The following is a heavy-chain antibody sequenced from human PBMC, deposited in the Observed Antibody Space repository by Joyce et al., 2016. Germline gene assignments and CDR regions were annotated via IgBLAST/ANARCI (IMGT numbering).Heavy chain of an antibody. Sequence: EVQLVESGGGLVQPGGSLSFSWVASGLTFSDYCMNWVRQAPGKGLEWGSYINSGSSSIYYADSGKGRFTISRDNAKNSLYLQMNSLGAEDTAVYYCAVRAGTYSFDCWGQGTLVTVSS. CDR1: GLTFSDYC. CDR2: INSGSSSI. D-gene: IGHD1-1*01. CDR3: AVRAGTYSFDC. V-gene: IGHV3-48*04. J-gene: IGHJ4*02.